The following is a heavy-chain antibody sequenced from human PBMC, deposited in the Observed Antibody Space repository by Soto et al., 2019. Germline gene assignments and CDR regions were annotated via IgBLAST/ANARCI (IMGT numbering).Heavy chain of an antibody. J-gene: IGHJ4*02. D-gene: IGHD4-17*01. V-gene: IGHV3-23*01. CDR2: ISGSGGST. Sequence: EVQLLESGGGLVQPGGSLRLSCAASGFTFSSYAMSWVRQAPGKGLEWVSAISGSGGSTYYADSVKGRFTISRDNSKNPLYLQMNSLRAEDTAVYYCAKDSAQDYGDPVGTFDYWGQGTLVTVSS. CDR3: AKDSAQDYGDPVGTFDY. CDR1: GFTFSSYA.